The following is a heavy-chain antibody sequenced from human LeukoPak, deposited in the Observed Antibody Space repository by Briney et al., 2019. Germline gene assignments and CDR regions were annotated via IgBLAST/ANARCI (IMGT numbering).Heavy chain of an antibody. CDR1: GGSISSSNW. V-gene: IGHV4-4*02. CDR3: ASTGYCSGGSCYINWFDP. Sequence: SETLSLTCAVSGGSISSSNWWSWVRQPPGKGLEWIGEIYHSGSTNYNPSLKSRVTISVDKSKNQFSLKLSSVTAADTAVYYCASTGYCSGGSCYINWFDPWGQGTLVTVSS. J-gene: IGHJ5*02. D-gene: IGHD2-15*01. CDR2: IYHSGST.